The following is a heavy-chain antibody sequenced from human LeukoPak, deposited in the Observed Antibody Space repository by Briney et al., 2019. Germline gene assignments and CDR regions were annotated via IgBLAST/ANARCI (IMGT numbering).Heavy chain of an antibody. CDR2: IRYDGSDN. CDR1: GFTFSSYG. V-gene: IGHV3-30*02. J-gene: IGHJ4*02. D-gene: IGHD1-7*01. CDR3: AKDRDKGNYYFDY. Sequence: PGGSLRLSCAASGFTFSSYGVHWVRQAPGKGLEWVAFIRYDGSDNDYVDSVKGRFTISRDNSKNTLYLQMNSLRAEDTAVYYCAKDRDKGNYYFDYWGQGTLVTVSS.